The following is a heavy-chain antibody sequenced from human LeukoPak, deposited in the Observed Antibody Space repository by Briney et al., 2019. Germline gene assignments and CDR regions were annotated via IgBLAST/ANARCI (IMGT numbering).Heavy chain of an antibody. J-gene: IGHJ6*02. CDR1: GGSISSYY. Sequence: SETLSLTCTASGGSISSYYWSWIRQPAGKGLEWIGRIYTSGSTNYNPSLKSRVTMSVDTSKNQFSLKLSSVTAADTAVYYCARVSGSYSNYGMDVWGQGTTVTVSS. CDR3: ARVSGSYSNYGMDV. V-gene: IGHV4-4*07. D-gene: IGHD1-26*01. CDR2: IYTSGST.